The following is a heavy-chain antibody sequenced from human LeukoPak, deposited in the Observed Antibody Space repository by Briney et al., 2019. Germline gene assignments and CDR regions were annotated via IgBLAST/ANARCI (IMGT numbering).Heavy chain of an antibody. CDR3: ARDVGGYAFDY. D-gene: IGHD5-12*01. CDR1: GFTFSSYT. V-gene: IGHV3-30*04. Sequence: PGRSLRLSCVASGFTFSSYTLHWVRQAPGKGLEWVAVMSYDGSHKFHADSVKGRFTTSRDNSKNTLYLQMNSLRAEDTAIYFCARDVGGYAFDYWGQGTLVTVSS. CDR2: MSYDGSHK. J-gene: IGHJ4*02.